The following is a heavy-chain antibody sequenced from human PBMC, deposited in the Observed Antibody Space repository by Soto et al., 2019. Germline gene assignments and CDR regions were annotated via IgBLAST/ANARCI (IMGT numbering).Heavy chain of an antibody. D-gene: IGHD4-4*01. CDR3: AKDSDYSNGYFDY. J-gene: IGHJ4*02. Sequence: EAQLVESGGGLVQPGRSLRLSCAASGFTFDDYAMHWVRQAPGKGLEWVSGISWNSGSIGYADSVKGRFTISRDNAKNSLYLQMNSLRAEDTALYYCAKDSDYSNGYFDYWGQGTLVTVSS. CDR2: ISWNSGSI. CDR1: GFTFDDYA. V-gene: IGHV3-9*01.